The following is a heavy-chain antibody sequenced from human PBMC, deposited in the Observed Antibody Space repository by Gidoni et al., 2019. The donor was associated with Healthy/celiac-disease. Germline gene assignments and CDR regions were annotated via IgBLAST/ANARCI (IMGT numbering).Heavy chain of an antibody. D-gene: IGHD3-9*01. Sequence: QVQLVQSGAEVKKPGSSVKVSCKASGGTFSSYAISWVRQAPGQGLEWMGGIIPIFGTANYAQKFQGRVTITADESTSTAYMELSSLRSEDTAVYYCARDGSNDILTGYYFPHFDYWGQGTLVTVSS. CDR1: GGTFSSYA. V-gene: IGHV1-69*01. CDR2: IIPIFGTA. CDR3: ARDGSNDILTGYYFPHFDY. J-gene: IGHJ4*02.